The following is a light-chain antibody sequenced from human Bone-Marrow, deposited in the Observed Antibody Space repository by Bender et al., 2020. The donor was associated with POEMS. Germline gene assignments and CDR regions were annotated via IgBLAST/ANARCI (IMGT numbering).Light chain of an antibody. Sequence: QSALTQPASVSGSPGQSITISCTGSSSDVGTYNFVSWYQQFPGKAPQLMIYEGKKRPSGVSNRFSGSKCGNAASLTISGLQAEDEGAYYCCSYAGNNNWMFGGGTKLTVL. J-gene: IGLJ3*02. CDR3: CSYAGNNNWM. V-gene: IGLV2-23*01. CDR2: EGK. CDR1: SSDVGTYNF.